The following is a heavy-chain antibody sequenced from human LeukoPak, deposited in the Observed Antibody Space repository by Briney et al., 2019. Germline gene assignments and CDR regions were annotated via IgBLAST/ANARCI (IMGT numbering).Heavy chain of an antibody. J-gene: IGHJ6*02. CDR2: IIPIFGTA. V-gene: IGHV1-69*13. Sequence: SVKVSCKASGGTFSSYAISWVRQAPGQGLEWMGGIIPIFGTANYAQKFQGRVTITADESTSTAYMELSSLRSEDTAVYYCARDQGGRMTTVTTPHYFYYGMDVWGQGTTVTVSS. CDR3: ARDQGGRMTTVTTPHYFYYGMDV. D-gene: IGHD4-17*01. CDR1: GGTFSSYA.